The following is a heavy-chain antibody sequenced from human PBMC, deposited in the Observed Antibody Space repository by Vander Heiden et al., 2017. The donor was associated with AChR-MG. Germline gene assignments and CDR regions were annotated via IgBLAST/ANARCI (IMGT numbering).Heavy chain of an antibody. Sequence: QVQLVQSGGEVKKPGASVKVSCKTSGYSFSTGYGVTWVRQAPGQGLEWMGWIFAYNGYSKSAQKVHGRVSLSVDTSTATAYMELRSLRYDDTAVYYCARFEGSPSENIAVAGADYWGQGTLVTVSS. CDR3: ARFEGSPSENIAVAGADY. CDR2: IFAYNGYS. CDR1: GYSFSTGYG. V-gene: IGHV1-18*04. D-gene: IGHD6-19*01. J-gene: IGHJ4*02.